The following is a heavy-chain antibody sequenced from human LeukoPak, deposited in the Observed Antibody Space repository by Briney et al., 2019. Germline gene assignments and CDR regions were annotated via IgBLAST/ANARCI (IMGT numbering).Heavy chain of an antibody. CDR3: ARGLTTVTRSPFDY. D-gene: IGHD4-17*01. CDR2: ISSSSSAI. J-gene: IGHJ4*02. V-gene: IGHV3-48*02. Sequence: GGSLRLSCAASGFTFSSYSMNWVRQAPGKGLEWVSYISSSSSAIYYADSVKGRFTISRDNAKNSLYLQMNSLRDDDTAFYYCARGLTTVTRSPFDYWGQGTLVTVSS. CDR1: GFTFSSYS.